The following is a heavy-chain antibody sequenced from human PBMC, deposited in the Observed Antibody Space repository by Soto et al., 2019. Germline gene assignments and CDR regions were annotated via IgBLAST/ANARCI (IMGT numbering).Heavy chain of an antibody. Sequence: EVQLLESGGGLVQPGGSLRLSCGASGFTFRNYPMTWVRQAPGKGLDWVSTISGSGVDTYYPDSVKGRVTISRDNSKKLLYLQINSLRSQDTVVYHCANGGLLPRANRWSWGQGTPVTVSS. V-gene: IGHV3-23*01. D-gene: IGHD2-2*01. CDR1: GFTFRNYP. CDR3: ANGGLLPRANRWS. J-gene: IGHJ5*02. CDR2: ISGSGVDT.